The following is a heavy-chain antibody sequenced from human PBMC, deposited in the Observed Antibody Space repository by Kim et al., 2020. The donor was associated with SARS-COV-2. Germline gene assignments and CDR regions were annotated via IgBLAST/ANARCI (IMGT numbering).Heavy chain of an antibody. CDR1: GGSFSGYY. CDR3: ARGPSYYDFWSGYVRYFDY. CDR2: INHSGST. D-gene: IGHD3-3*01. V-gene: IGHV4-34*01. Sequence: SETLSLTCAVYGGSFSGYYWSWIRQPPGKGLEWIGEINHSGSTNYNPSLKSRVTISVDTSKNQFSLKLSSVTAADTAVYYCARGPSYYDFWSGYVRYFDYWGQGTLVTVSS. J-gene: IGHJ4*02.